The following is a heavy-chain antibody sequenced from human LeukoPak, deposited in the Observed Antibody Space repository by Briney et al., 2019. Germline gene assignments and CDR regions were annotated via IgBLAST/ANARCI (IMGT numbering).Heavy chain of an antibody. Sequence: GGSLRLSCAASGFTFSSYEMNWVRQAPGKGLEWVSYISSSGSTIYYADSVKGRFTISRDNAKNSLYLQMNSLRAEDTAVYYCARHLYGSGFDPWGQGTLVTVSS. D-gene: IGHD3-10*01. J-gene: IGHJ5*02. CDR2: ISSSGSTI. CDR1: GFTFSSYE. V-gene: IGHV3-48*03. CDR3: ARHLYGSGFDP.